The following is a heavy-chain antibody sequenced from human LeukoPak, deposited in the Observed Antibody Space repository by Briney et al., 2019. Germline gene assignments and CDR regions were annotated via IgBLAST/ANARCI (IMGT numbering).Heavy chain of an antibody. Sequence: KSSETLSLTCTVSGGSISSSSYYWGWIRQPPGKGLEWIGYIYHSGSTYYNPSLKSRVTISVDRSKNQFSLKLSSVTAADTAVYYCARGYLEIDAFDIWGQGTMVTVSS. CDR2: IYHSGST. V-gene: IGHV4-30-2*01. CDR3: ARGYLEIDAFDI. CDR1: GGSISSSSYY. D-gene: IGHD1-1*01. J-gene: IGHJ3*02.